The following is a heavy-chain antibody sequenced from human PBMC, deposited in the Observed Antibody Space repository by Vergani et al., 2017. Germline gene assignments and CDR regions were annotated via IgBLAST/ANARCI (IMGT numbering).Heavy chain of an antibody. CDR1: GFTFDDYG. CDR2: INWNGGSK. CDR3: ARFEVVVAANPGSYMDV. Sequence: EVQLVESGGGVVRPGGSLRLSCAASGFTFDDYGMSWVRQAPGKGLEWVSGINWNGGSKGYADSVKGRFTISRDNAKNSLYLQMNSLRAEDTALYDCARFEVVVAANPGSYMDVWGKGTTVTVSS. V-gene: IGHV3-20*01. J-gene: IGHJ6*03. D-gene: IGHD2-15*01.